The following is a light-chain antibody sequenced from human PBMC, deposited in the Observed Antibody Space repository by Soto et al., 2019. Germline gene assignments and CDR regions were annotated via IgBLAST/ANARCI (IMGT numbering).Light chain of an antibody. CDR3: QQYYRTPPT. Sequence: DIGMTQSPDSLAVSLGERATINCKSSQSVLYTSNNQNYLAWYQQKPGQPPKLLIYWASTRESGVPDRFSGSGSGPDFTLTISSLQAEDVAVYYCQQYYRTPPTFGQGTKVEIK. V-gene: IGKV4-1*01. CDR2: WAS. CDR1: QSVLYTSNNQNY. J-gene: IGKJ1*01.